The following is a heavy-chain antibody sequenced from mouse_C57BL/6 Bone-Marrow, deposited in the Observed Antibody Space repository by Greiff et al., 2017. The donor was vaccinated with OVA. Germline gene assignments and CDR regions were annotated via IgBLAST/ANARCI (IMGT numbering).Heavy chain of an antibody. V-gene: IGHV5-15*01. J-gene: IGHJ4*01. CDR2: ISNLAYSI. CDR3: ARHEFYYAMDY. CDR1: GFTFSDYG. Sequence: EVKLQESGGGLVQPGGSLKLSCAASGFTFSDYGMAWVRQAPRKGPEWVAFISNLAYSIYYADTVTGRFTISRENAKNTLYLEMSSLRSEDTAMYYCARHEFYYAMDYWGQGTSVTVSS.